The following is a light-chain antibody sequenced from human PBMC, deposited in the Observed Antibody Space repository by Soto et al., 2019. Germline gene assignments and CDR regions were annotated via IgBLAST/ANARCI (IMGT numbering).Light chain of an antibody. J-gene: IGKJ1*01. CDR1: QSVNSK. Sequence: EILMTQSPATLSVSPGDTATISCRASQSVNSKLAWYQQKPGQAPRLLIYKASTLASGIPARFSGSGSGTEFTLTISSLQPEDFAAYYCQQYNSYSLTFGQGTKVDIK. V-gene: IGKV3-15*01. CDR3: QQYNSYSLT. CDR2: KAS.